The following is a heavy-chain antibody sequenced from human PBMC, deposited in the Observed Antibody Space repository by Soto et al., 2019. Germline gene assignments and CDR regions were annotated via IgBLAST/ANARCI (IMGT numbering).Heavy chain of an antibody. D-gene: IGHD2-15*01. CDR3: SSLYCRGGSCYSTDTYYYYGMDV. CDR1: GGTFSSYT. J-gene: IGHJ6*02. CDR2: IIPILGIA. V-gene: IGHV1-69*02. Sequence: QVQLVQSGAEVKKPGSSVKVSCKASGGTFSSYTISWVRQAPGQGLEWMGRIIPILGIANYAQKFQGRVTIPADKSPRTAYMELSSLRSEDTAVYYWSSLYCRGGSCYSTDTYYYYGMDVWGQGTTVTVSS.